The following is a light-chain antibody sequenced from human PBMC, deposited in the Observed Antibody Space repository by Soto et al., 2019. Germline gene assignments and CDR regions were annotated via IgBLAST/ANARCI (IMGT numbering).Light chain of an antibody. V-gene: IGKV3-20*01. CDR2: GAS. CDR1: QSVSSSS. Sequence: EIVLTQSPGTLSLSPGERATLSCRASQSVSSSSLAWYQQKPGQAPRLLIYGASRRATGIPDRFSGSGSGTDFTLTISRVEAEDVGVYYCMQALQNPLTFGGGTKVEIK. CDR3: MQALQNPLT. J-gene: IGKJ4*01.